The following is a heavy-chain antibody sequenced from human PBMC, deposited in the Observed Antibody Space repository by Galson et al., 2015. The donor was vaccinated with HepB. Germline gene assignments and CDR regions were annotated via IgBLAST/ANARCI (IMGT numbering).Heavy chain of an antibody. CDR1: GFTFSSYG. V-gene: IGHV3-30*18. Sequence: FLRLSCAASGFTFSSYGMHWVRQAPGKGLEWVAVISYDGSNKYYADSVKGRFTISRDNSKNTLYLHMNSLRAEDTAVFYCAKEVNYGGHLPTDYWGQGTLVTVSS. CDR2: ISYDGSNK. D-gene: IGHD4-23*01. J-gene: IGHJ4*02. CDR3: AKEVNYGGHLPTDY.